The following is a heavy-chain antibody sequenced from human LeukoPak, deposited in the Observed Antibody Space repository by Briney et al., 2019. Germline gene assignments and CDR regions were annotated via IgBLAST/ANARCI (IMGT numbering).Heavy chain of an antibody. D-gene: IGHD3-22*01. CDR3: ARVGYYESSGYYEY. Sequence: ASVKVSCKASGYTLTDYYMHWVRQAPGQGLEWMGRINPNSGGTNYAQKFQGRFTMTRDTSISTVYMELSRLRSDDTAVYYRARVGYYESSGYYEYWGQGTLVTVSS. J-gene: IGHJ4*02. CDR2: INPNSGGT. CDR1: GYTLTDYY. V-gene: IGHV1-2*06.